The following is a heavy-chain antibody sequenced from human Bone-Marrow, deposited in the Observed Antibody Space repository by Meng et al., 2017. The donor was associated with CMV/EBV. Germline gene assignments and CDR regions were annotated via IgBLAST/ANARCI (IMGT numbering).Heavy chain of an antibody. V-gene: IGHV4-59*01. Sequence: GSLRLSCTVSGGSISSYYWSWIRQPPGKGLEWIGYIYYSGSTNYNPSLKSRVTISVDTSKNQFSLKLSSVTAADTAVYYCARVSTTIFGVVIFYYFDYWGQGTLVTVSS. CDR1: GGSISSYY. CDR3: ARVSTTIFGVVIFYYFDY. CDR2: IYYSGST. J-gene: IGHJ4*02. D-gene: IGHD3-3*01.